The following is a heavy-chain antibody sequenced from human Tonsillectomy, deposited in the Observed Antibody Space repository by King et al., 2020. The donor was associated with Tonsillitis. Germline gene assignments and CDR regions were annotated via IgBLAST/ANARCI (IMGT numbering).Heavy chain of an antibody. CDR3: AKAPIPSYYDILTGYIDY. D-gene: IGHD3-9*01. CDR2: ISGSGGST. CDR1: GFTFSSYA. Sequence: VQLVESGGGLVQPGGSLRLSCAASGFTFSSYAMSWVRQAPGKGLEWVSAISGSGGSTYYADSVKGRFTISRDNSKNTLYLQMNSLRAEDTAVYYCAKAPIPSYYDILTGYIDYWGQGTLVTVSS. J-gene: IGHJ4*02. V-gene: IGHV3-23*04.